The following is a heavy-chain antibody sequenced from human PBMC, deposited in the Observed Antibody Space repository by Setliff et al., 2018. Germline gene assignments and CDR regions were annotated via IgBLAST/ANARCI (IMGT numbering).Heavy chain of an antibody. J-gene: IGHJ3*02. CDR1: SGSFSGYY. V-gene: IGHV4-34*01. Sequence: SETLSLTCAVYSGSFSGYYWSSIRQSPGKGLEWIGNIYFGGNTYFNPSFKSRVTMSIDTSNSQFSLKLSSVTAADTAIHYCARDASASDGRNAFDIWGQGTMVTVSS. CDR2: IYFGGNT. CDR3: ARDASASDGRNAFDI. D-gene: IGHD1-26*01.